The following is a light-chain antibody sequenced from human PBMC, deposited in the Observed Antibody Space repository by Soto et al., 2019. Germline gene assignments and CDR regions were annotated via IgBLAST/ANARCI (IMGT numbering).Light chain of an antibody. CDR2: DVS. V-gene: IGLV2-14*01. Sequence: QSVLTQPASVSGSPGQSITISCTGTSSDVGGYNYVSWYQQHPGKAPKLMIYDVSNRPSGVSNRFSGSKSGNTASLTISGIQAEDEADYYCSSYTSSSTPYVVFGGGTKLTGL. CDR3: SSYTSSSTPYVV. CDR1: SSDVGGYNY. J-gene: IGLJ2*01.